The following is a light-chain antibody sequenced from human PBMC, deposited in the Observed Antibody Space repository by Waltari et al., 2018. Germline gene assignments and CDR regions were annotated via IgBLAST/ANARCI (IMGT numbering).Light chain of an antibody. CDR3: AAWDDSLSGHVI. CDR1: STNIGRNS. V-gene: IGLV1-47*01. CDR2: RSN. J-gene: IGLJ2*01. Sequence: QSVLTQPPSASGTPGQRVIISCSGSSTNIGRNSVSWYQRLPGTAPRLLIYRSNQRPSGVPERISGSKSGTSASLAISGLRSEDEAEYYCAAWDDSLSGHVIFGGGTKLTVL.